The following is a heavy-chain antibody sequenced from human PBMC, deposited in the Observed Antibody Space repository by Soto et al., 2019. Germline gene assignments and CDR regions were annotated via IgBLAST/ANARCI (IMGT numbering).Heavy chain of an antibody. CDR1: GFNFRSYA. Sequence: DVELSESGGGLVQPGGSLRLSCAASGFNFRSYAMSWVRRAPGKGLEWVSAISGSGGTSYFADSVRGRFTISRDNSKNTIYLQLSSLRVEDTAEYFCANGRGSSWTIDYWGHGTLVTVSS. CDR3: ANGRGSSWTIDY. CDR2: ISGSGGTS. J-gene: IGHJ4*01. V-gene: IGHV3-23*01. D-gene: IGHD6-13*01.